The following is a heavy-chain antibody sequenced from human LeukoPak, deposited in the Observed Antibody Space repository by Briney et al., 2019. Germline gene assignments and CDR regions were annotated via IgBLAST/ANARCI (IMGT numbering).Heavy chain of an antibody. V-gene: IGHV1-24*01. CDR2: FDPEDGET. CDR3: ATWLSYSGSYYWFDP. J-gene: IGHJ5*02. CDR1: VYTLTELS. Sequence: ASVKVSCKVSVYTLTELSMHWVRQAPGKGLEWMGGFDPEDGETIYAQKFQGRVTMTEDTSTDTAYMELSSLRSEDTAVYYCATWLSYSGSYYWFDPWGQGTLVTVSS. D-gene: IGHD1-26*01.